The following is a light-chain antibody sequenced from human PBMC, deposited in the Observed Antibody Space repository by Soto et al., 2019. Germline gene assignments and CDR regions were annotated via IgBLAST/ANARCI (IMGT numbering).Light chain of an antibody. CDR3: QQRSNWPLFS. CDR1: QSVSSY. J-gene: IGKJ3*01. Sequence: EIVLTQSPATLSLSPGERATLSCRASQSVSSYLAWYQQKPGQAPRLLIYEASNRATGIPARFSGSGSGTDFTLTISSLEPEDFAVYYCQQRSNWPLFSFGPGT. V-gene: IGKV3-11*01. CDR2: EAS.